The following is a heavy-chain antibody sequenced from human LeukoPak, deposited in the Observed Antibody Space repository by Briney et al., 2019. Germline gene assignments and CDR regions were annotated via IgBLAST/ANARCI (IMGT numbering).Heavy chain of an antibody. CDR1: GGSFSGYY. CDR2: INHSGST. J-gene: IGHJ4*02. CDR3: ARGWAPRDYYYGSGSYYYS. Sequence: PSETLSLTCAVYGGSFSGYYWSWIRQPPGKGLEWIGEINHSGSTNYNPSLKSRVTISVDTSKNQFSLKLSSVTGADTAVYYCARGWAPRDYYYGSGSYYYSWGQGTLVTVSS. V-gene: IGHV4-34*01. D-gene: IGHD3-10*01.